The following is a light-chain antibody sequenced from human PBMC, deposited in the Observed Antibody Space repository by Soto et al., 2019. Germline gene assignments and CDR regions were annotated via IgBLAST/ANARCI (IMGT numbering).Light chain of an antibody. CDR1: QSVSRN. CDR2: GAS. CDR3: QQYQNWPPLT. Sequence: EIVMTQSPATLSVSPGERATLSCRASQSVSRNLAWYQQKPGQAPRLLIYGASTRATAIPARFSGSGSGTEFTLTISNLQSQDFAVYYCQQYQNWPPLTFGGGTKVEIK. V-gene: IGKV3-15*01. J-gene: IGKJ4*01.